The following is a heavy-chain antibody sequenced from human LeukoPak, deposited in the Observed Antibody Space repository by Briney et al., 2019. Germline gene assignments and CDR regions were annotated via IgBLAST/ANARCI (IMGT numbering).Heavy chain of an antibody. CDR3: ARGYDYDRSGYPDDAFDI. CDR1: GYTCTSYG. V-gene: IGHV1-18*01. J-gene: IGHJ3*02. CDR2: SSAYDGKR. D-gene: IGHD3-22*01. Sequence: GASVQVSCKASGYTCTSYGISWVRQAPGQGLEWMGWSSAYDGKRNYAQKVQGRVTMTTDTSTSTAYMELRSLRSDDTAVYYCARGYDYDRSGYPDDAFDIWGQGTMVTVSS.